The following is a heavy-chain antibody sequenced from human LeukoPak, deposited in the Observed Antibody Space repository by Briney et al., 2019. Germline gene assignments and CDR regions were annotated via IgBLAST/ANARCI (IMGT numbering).Heavy chain of an antibody. J-gene: IGHJ4*02. Sequence: SETLSLTCAVYGGSFSGYYWSWIRQPPGKGLEWIGEINHSGSTNYNPSLKSRVTISVDKSKNQFSLKLNSVTAADTAVYYCARGWPLIDYWGQGTLVTVSS. CDR2: INHSGST. V-gene: IGHV4-34*01. CDR3: ARGWPLIDY. D-gene: IGHD5-12*01. CDR1: GGSFSGYY.